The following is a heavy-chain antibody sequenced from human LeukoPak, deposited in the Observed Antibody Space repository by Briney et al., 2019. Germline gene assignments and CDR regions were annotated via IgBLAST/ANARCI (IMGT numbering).Heavy chain of an antibody. V-gene: IGHV3-23*01. CDR1: GFTFSTYA. Sequence: GGSLRLSCAASGFTFSTYAMSWVRQAPGKGLEWVSGLSASGSSTYYADSVQGRITVSRDNSRNTLYLQMNSLRAEDTAVYYCAKHRVSSGYYAPDAFDIWGQGTMVTVSS. J-gene: IGHJ3*02. CDR2: LSASGSST. CDR3: AKHRVSSGYYAPDAFDI. D-gene: IGHD3-22*01.